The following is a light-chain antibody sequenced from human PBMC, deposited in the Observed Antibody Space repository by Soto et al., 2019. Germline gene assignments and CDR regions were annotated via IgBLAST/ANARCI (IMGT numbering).Light chain of an antibody. V-gene: IGKV1-27*01. CDR2: AAS. J-gene: IGKJ1*01. CDR3: QKYNIAPRT. Sequence: DIQMTQSPSSLSASVEDRVIITCRASQSISNHLNWYQQKPGKAPKLLIFAASTLQSGVPSRFSGSGSGTDFTLTISSLQPEDVATYYCQKYNIAPRTVGPGTKVEIK. CDR1: QSISNH.